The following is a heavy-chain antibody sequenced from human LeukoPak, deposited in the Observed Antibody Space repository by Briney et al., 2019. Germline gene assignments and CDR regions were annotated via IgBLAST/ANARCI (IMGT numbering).Heavy chain of an antibody. Sequence: ASVKVSCKASGYIFTNYAMSWVRQAPGQGLEWMGWINTNTGNPTYARGFTGRFVFSLDTSVSTAYLNINSLKTEDTAVYYCARSSEYDGGIFDLWGQGTLVTVSS. D-gene: IGHD4-23*01. J-gene: IGHJ5*02. CDR3: ARSSEYDGGIFDL. V-gene: IGHV7-4-1*02. CDR1: GYIFTNYA. CDR2: INTNTGNP.